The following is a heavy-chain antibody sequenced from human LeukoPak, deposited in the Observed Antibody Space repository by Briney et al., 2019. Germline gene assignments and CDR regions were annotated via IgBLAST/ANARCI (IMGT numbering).Heavy chain of an antibody. CDR2: TYYTGTT. J-gene: IGHJ4*02. D-gene: IGHD3-10*01. CDR1: GGSISPDY. CDR3: ARDRPGESSLDY. V-gene: IGHV4-59*01. Sequence: SETLSLTCTVSGGSISPDYWSWIRQPPGKGLEWIGYTYYTGTTNYNPSLKSRVTISVETPKNQFSLNLGSVTAADTAVYYCARDRPGESSLDYWGQGILVTVSS.